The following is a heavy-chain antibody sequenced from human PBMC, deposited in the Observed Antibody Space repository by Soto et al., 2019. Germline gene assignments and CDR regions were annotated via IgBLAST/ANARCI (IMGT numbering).Heavy chain of an antibody. CDR1: GYTFTGYY. CDR2: INPNSGGT. D-gene: IGHD6-6*01. J-gene: IGHJ4*02. CDR3: AREAEYSSSSFDY. Sequence: ASVRVSCKASGYTFTGYYMHWVRQAPGQGLEWMGWINPNSGGTNYAQKFQGRVTMTRDTSISTAYMELSRLRSDDTAVYYCAREAEYSSSSFDYWGQGTLVTVSS. V-gene: IGHV1-2*02.